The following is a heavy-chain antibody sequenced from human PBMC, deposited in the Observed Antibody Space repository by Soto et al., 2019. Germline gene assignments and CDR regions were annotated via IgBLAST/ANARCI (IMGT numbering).Heavy chain of an antibody. V-gene: IGHV1-24*01. D-gene: IGHD2-15*01. J-gene: IGHJ5*02. CDR2: FDPEDGET. CDR1: GYTLTELS. CDR3: ATVERYCSGGSCYAWFDP. Sequence: ASVKVSCKVSGYTLTELSMHWVRQAPGKGLEWMEGFDPEDGETIYAQKFQGRVTMTEDTSTDTAYMELSSLRSEDTAVYYCATVERYCSGGSCYAWFDPWGQGTLVTVSS.